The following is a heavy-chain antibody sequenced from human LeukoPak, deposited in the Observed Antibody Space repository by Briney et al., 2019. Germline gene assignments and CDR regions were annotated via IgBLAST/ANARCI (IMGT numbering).Heavy chain of an antibody. CDR1: GFTFSNYA. CDR3: ARDEVGARYFDY. J-gene: IGHJ4*02. CDR2: ISYDGSNK. Sequence: PGRSLRLSCAAPGFTFSNYAMHWVRQAPGKGLEWVAVISYDGSNKYYADSVKGRFTISRDNSKNTLYLQMNSLRAEDTAVYYCARDEVGARYFDYWGQGTLVTVSS. V-gene: IGHV3-30*04. D-gene: IGHD1-26*01.